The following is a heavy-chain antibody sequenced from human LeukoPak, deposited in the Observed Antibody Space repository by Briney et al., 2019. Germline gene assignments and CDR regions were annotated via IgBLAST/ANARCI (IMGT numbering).Heavy chain of an antibody. CDR3: ARALRDYGDYNY. V-gene: IGHV1-69*04. D-gene: IGHD4-17*01. J-gene: IGHJ4*02. Sequence: ASVKVSCKASGGTFSSYAISWVRQAPGQGLEWMGRIIPILGIANYAQKFQGRVTITADKSTSTAYMELSSLRSEDTAVYYCARALRDYGDYNYWGQGTLVTVSS. CDR2: IIPILGIA. CDR1: GGTFSSYA.